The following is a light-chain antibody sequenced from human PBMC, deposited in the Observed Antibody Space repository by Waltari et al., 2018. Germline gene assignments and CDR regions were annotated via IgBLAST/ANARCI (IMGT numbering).Light chain of an antibody. J-gene: IGKJ4*01. CDR2: GAS. Sequence: IVLTQSPATLSVSPGESVTLSCRASQNMASNLAWYQQKPGQVPRLLIYGASSRATDFAARFSGSGSGSDFTLTISSLQSEDFAVYYCQQYNNWPLTFGGGTKVEIK. CDR1: QNMASN. V-gene: IGKV3D-15*01. CDR3: QQYNNWPLT.